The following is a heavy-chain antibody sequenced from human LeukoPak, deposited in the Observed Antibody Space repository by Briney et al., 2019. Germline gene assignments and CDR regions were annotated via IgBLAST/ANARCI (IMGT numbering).Heavy chain of an antibody. CDR2: INHSGST. D-gene: IGHD5-12*01. V-gene: IGHV4-39*07. J-gene: IGHJ4*02. CDR3: ASGRIVDTMNY. Sequence: SETLSLTCTVSGGSVSSGSYYWSWIRQPPGKGLEWIGEINHSGSTNYNPSLKSRVTISVDTSKNQFSLKLSSVTAADTAVYYCASGRIVDTMNYWGQGTLVTVSS. CDR1: GGSVSSGSYY.